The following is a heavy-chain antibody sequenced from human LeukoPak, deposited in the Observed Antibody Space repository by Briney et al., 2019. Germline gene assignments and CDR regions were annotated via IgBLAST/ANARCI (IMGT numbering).Heavy chain of an antibody. Sequence: PGGSLRLSCAACGFTFSSYAMSWVRQAPGKGLEWVSAISGSGGSTYYADSVKGRFTISRDNSKNTLYLQMNSLRAEDTAVYYCAKDLPGYCSSTSCPGTFDYWGQGTLVTVSS. D-gene: IGHD2-2*01. CDR2: ISGSGGST. CDR3: AKDLPGYCSSTSCPGTFDY. J-gene: IGHJ4*02. V-gene: IGHV3-23*01. CDR1: GFTFSSYA.